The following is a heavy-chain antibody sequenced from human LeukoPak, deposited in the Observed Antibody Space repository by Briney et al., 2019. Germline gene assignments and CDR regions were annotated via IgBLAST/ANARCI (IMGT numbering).Heavy chain of an antibody. CDR1: GGSFSGYY. J-gene: IGHJ4*02. V-gene: IGHV4-34*01. CDR3: ARGLHYYDSSGYWYYFDY. CDR2: INHSGST. D-gene: IGHD3-22*01. Sequence: SETLSLTCAVYGGSFSGYYWSWIRQPPGKGLEWIGEINHSGSTNYNPSLKSRVTISVDTSKNQFSLKLSSVTAADTAVYYCARGLHYYDSSGYWYYFDYWGQGTLVTVS.